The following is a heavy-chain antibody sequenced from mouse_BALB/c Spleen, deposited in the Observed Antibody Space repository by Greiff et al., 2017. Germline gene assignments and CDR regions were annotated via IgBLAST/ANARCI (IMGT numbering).Heavy chain of an antibody. CDR1: GFTFSSYT. J-gene: IGHJ3*01. D-gene: IGHD1-1*01. CDR3: APYYYGSSYVFAY. Sequence: DVKLVESGGGLVQPGGSLKLSCAASGFTFSSYTMSWVRQTPEKRLEWVAYISNGGGSTYYPDTVKGRFTISRDNAKNTLYLQMSSLKSEDTAMYYCAPYYYGSSYVFAYWGQGTLVTVSA. CDR2: ISNGGGST. V-gene: IGHV5-12-2*01.